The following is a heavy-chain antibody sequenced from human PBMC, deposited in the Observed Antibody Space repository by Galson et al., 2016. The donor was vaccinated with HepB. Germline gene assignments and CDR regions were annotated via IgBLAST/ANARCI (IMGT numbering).Heavy chain of an antibody. CDR1: GFTFRNYG. CDR2: ISRSGDST. CDR3: VQGSTAPAV. D-gene: IGHD1-26*01. Sequence: SLRLSCAASGFTFRNYGMTWVRQDPGKGLEVVSSISRSGDSTDYADSVKGRFTISRDNSKNTLSLQMNSLTADDTAIYYCVQGSTAPAVWGKGTTVTVSS. J-gene: IGHJ6*04. V-gene: IGHV3-23*01.